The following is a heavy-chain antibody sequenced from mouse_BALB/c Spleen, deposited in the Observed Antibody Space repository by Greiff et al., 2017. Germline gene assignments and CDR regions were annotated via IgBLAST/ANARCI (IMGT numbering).Heavy chain of an antibody. CDR1: GFAFSSYD. CDR2: ISSGGGST. D-gene: IGHD2-3*01. V-gene: IGHV5-12-1*01. J-gene: IGHJ2*01. Sequence: EVMLVESGGGLVKPGGSLKLSCAASGFAFSSYDMPWVRQTPGKRLEWVAYISSGGGSTYYPDTVKGRFTISRDNAKNTLYLQMSSLKSEDTAMYYCARHRDGGDDYWGQGTTLTVSS. CDR3: ARHRDGGDDY.